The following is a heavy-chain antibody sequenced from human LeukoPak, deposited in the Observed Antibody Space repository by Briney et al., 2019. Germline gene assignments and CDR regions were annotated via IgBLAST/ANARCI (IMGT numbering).Heavy chain of an antibody. CDR3: AKAHGSGSYYNPPFDY. J-gene: IGHJ4*02. V-gene: IGHV3-23*01. Sequence: GGSLRLSCAASGFTFSSYGMSWVRQAPGKGLEWVSAISGSGGSTYYADSVKGRFTISRDNSKNTLYLQMNSLRAEDTAVYYCAKAHGSGSYYNPPFDYWGQGTLVTVSS. D-gene: IGHD3-10*01. CDR2: ISGSGGST. CDR1: GFTFSSYG.